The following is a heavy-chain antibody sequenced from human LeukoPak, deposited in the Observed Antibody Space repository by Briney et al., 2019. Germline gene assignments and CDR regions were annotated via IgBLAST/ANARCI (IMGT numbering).Heavy chain of an antibody. Sequence: GGSLRLSCEASGFTFSIYWMSWVRQAPGKGLEWVANIKEDGSEKDYVDSVKGRFIISRDNVKNSLYLQMNSLRPEDTAMYYCARDRAVAGLFDPWGQGTLVTVSS. CDR2: IKEDGSEK. V-gene: IGHV3-7*01. CDR3: ARDRAVAGLFDP. CDR1: GFTFSIYW. J-gene: IGHJ5*02. D-gene: IGHD6-19*01.